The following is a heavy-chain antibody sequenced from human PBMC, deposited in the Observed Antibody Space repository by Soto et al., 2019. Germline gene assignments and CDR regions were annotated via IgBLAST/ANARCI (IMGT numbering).Heavy chain of an antibody. J-gene: IGHJ4*02. D-gene: IGHD1-26*01. Sequence: QVRLVESGGGLVKPAGSLRLSCGASGFSFNDYYMSWIRQAPGKGLEWISYISGSGRTISYADSVKGRFTISRDNAKSSLYLHLNNLTAEDTEVYFCARDLGNCFDYWGRGTLVTVSS. CDR3: ARDLGNCFDY. CDR2: ISGSGRTI. V-gene: IGHV3-11*01. CDR1: GFSFNDYY.